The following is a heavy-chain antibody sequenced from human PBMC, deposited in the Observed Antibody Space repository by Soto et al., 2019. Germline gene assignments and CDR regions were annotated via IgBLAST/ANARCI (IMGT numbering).Heavy chain of an antibody. CDR2: IGTAGDT. Sequence: GGSLRLSCAASGFTFSSYDMNGVRQATGKGLEWVSAIGTAGDTYYPGSLKGRFTISRENAKNSLYCQMNSLRAGDTAVHYCARGAARGYSYGDAFDIWGQGTMVTVAS. V-gene: IGHV3-13*01. CDR1: GFTFSSYD. D-gene: IGHD5-18*01. J-gene: IGHJ3*02. CDR3: ARGAARGYSYGDAFDI.